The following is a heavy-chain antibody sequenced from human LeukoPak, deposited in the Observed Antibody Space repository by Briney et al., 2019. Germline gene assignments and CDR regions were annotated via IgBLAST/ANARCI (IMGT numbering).Heavy chain of an antibody. Sequence: GGSLRLSCAASGFTVSSNYMSWVRQAPGKGLEWVSVIYSGGSTYYADSVKGRFTISRDNSKNTLYLQMNSLRAEDTAVYYCARSQKRIVVVPAAIDYWGQGTLVTVSS. V-gene: IGHV3-66*01. J-gene: IGHJ4*02. CDR1: GFTVSSNY. CDR2: IYSGGST. CDR3: ARSQKRIVVVPAAIDY. D-gene: IGHD2-2*01.